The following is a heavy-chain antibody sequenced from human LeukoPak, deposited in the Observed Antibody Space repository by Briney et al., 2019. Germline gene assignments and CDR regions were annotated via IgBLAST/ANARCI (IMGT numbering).Heavy chain of an antibody. CDR1: GGSISSGSYY. CDR2: IYTGGST. V-gene: IGHV4-61*02. CDR3: AREVEGYYYYYMDV. Sequence: PSQTLSLTCTVSGGSISSGSYYWSWIRQPAGKGLEWIGRIYTGGSTNYNPSLKSRVTISVDTSKNQFSLKLSSVTAADTAVYYCAREVEGYYYYYMDVWGKGTTVTISS. J-gene: IGHJ6*03.